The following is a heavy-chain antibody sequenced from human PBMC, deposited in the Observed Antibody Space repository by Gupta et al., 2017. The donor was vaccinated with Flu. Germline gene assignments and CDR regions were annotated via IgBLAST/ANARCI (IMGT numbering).Heavy chain of an antibody. V-gene: IGHV3-9*01. CDR3: AKAVDSRLDGGWFDP. D-gene: IGHD2-15*01. Sequence: DAMHWVRQAPGKGLEWVSGISWNSGSIGYADSVKGRFTISRDNAKNSLYLQMNSLRAEDTALYDCAKAVDSRLDGGWFDPWGQGTLGTVSS. CDR1: DA. J-gene: IGHJ5*02. CDR2: ISWNSGSI.